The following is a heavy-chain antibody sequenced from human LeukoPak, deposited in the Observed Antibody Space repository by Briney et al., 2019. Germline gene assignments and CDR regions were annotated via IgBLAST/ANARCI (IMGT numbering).Heavy chain of an antibody. V-gene: IGHV3-7*03. D-gene: IGHD1-26*01. CDR1: GFTFSSYW. J-gene: IGHJ5*02. Sequence: GGSLRLSCAASGFTFSSYWMNWARQAPGKGLEWVASINHNGNVNYYVDSVKGRFTISRDNAKNSLYLQMSNLRAEDTAVYYCARGGRELLWWFDPWGQGTLVTVSS. CDR3: ARGGRELLWWFDP. CDR2: INHNGNVN.